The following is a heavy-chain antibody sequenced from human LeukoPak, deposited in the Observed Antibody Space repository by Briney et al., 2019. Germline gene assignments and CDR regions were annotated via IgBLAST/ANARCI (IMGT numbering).Heavy chain of an antibody. V-gene: IGHV1-69*06. J-gene: IGHJ6*04. D-gene: IGHD2-2*01. CDR1: GGTFSSYA. CDR2: IIPIFGTA. Sequence: SVKVSCKASGGTFSSYAISWVRQAPGQGLEWMGGIIPIFGTANYAQKFQGRATITADKSTSTAYMELSSLRSEDTAVYYCAAERYCSSTSCYVYCYYGMDVWGKGTTVTVSS. CDR3: AAERYCSSTSCYVYCYYGMDV.